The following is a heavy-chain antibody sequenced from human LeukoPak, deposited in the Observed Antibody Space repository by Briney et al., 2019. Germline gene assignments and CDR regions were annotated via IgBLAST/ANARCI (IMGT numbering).Heavy chain of an antibody. CDR1: GGSISSYY. CDR2: IYYSGST. Sequence: KPSETLSLTCTVSGGSISSYYWSWIRQPPGKGLEWIGHIYYSGSTNYNPSLKSRVTISVDTSKNQFSLKLISVTAADTAVYYCARGGGYSSGLDYWGQGTLVTVSS. CDR3: ARGGGYSSGLDY. J-gene: IGHJ4*02. D-gene: IGHD6-19*01. V-gene: IGHV4-59*01.